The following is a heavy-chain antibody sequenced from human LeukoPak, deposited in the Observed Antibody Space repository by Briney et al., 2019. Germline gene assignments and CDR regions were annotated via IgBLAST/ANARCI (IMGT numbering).Heavy chain of an antibody. V-gene: IGHV3-66*01. CDR3: ARRSGEGYFDC. CDR2: IYSGGDT. D-gene: IGHD1-26*01. J-gene: IGHJ4*02. CDR1: GFIVSSNY. Sequence: GGSLRLSCAASGFIVSSNYMTWVRQAPGKGLEWLSVIYSGGDTYYADSVKGRFTISRDNSKNTLYLQMNSLRAEDTAVYYCARRSGEGYFDCWGQGTLSPSPQ.